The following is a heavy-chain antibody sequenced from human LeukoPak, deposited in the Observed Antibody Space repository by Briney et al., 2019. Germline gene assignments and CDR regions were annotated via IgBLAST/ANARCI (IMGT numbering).Heavy chain of an antibody. CDR1: GFTFSSYA. V-gene: IGHV3-30*02. CDR3: AKGLYYYDSSGYPFDY. J-gene: IGHJ4*02. Sequence: GGSLRLSCAASGFTFSSYAMSWVRQAPGKGLEWVAFIRYDGSNKYYADSVKGRFTISRDNSKNTLYLQMNSLRAEDTAVYYCAKGLYYYDSSGYPFDYWGQGTLVTVSS. CDR2: IRYDGSNK. D-gene: IGHD3-22*01.